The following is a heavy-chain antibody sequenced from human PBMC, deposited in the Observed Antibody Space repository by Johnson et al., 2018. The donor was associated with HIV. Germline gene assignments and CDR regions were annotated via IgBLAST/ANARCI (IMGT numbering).Heavy chain of an antibody. J-gene: IGHJ3*01. Sequence: VQLVESGGGVVQPGRSLRLSCAASGFTFSVYGMHWVRQAPGKGLEWLAVIWKDGRTKYYSDSVKGRFTISRDNSKSTLYVEMSSLRDEDSAVYYWARIPMPAATTRSDAFDLWGQGTMVTVSS. CDR1: GFTFSVYG. CDR2: IWKDGRTK. V-gene: IGHV3-33*01. D-gene: IGHD6-13*01. CDR3: ARIPMPAATTRSDAFDL.